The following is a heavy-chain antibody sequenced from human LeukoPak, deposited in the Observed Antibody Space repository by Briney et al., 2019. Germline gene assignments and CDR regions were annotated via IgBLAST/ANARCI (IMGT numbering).Heavy chain of an antibody. V-gene: IGHV3-30*04. CDR3: ARDQDPQYCSSTSCYFGALDI. Sequence: GGSLRLSCAASGFTFSSYAMHWVRQAPGKGLEWVAVISYDGSNKYYADSVKGRFTISRDNSKNTLYLQMNSLRAEDTAVYYCARDQDPQYCSSTSCYFGALDIWGQGTMVTVSS. CDR2: ISYDGSNK. J-gene: IGHJ3*02. D-gene: IGHD2-2*01. CDR1: GFTFSSYA.